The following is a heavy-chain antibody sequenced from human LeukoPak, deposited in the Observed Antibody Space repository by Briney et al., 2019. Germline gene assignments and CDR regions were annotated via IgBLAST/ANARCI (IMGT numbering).Heavy chain of an antibody. J-gene: IGHJ4*02. CDR2: IKQDGSEK. CDR3: ASSLVEMATMPPDY. V-gene: IGHV3-7*01. Sequence: GGSLRLSCAASGFTFSSYWMSWVRQAPGKGLEWVANIKQDGSEKYYVDSVKGRFTISRDNAKNSLYLQTNSLRAEDTAVYYCASSLVEMATMPPDYWGQGTLVTVSS. D-gene: IGHD5-24*01. CDR1: GFTFSSYW.